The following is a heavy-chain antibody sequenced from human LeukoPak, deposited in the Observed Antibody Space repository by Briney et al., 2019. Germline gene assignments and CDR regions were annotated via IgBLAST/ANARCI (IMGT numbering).Heavy chain of an antibody. CDR2: IYPKSRDT. CDR3: ARDEAADGINALDV. V-gene: IGHV1-2*02. J-gene: IGHJ3*01. CDR1: GFTFTDYY. D-gene: IGHD6-13*01. Sequence: ASVKVSFKASGFTFTDYYMHWVRQAPGQGLEWMGYIYPKSRDTNYEQNFQGRVTMTSDTSMSTVYMELTGLRSDDTAVYYCARDEAADGINALDVWGQGTMVTVSS.